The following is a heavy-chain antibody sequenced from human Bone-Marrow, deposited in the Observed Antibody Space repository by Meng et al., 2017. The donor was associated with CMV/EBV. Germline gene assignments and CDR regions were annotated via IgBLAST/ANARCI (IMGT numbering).Heavy chain of an antibody. CDR3: TRALGEHQLYLLHYGIDV. D-gene: IGHD6-13*01. CDR2: IRRKGYGGTT. V-gene: IGHV3-49*04. J-gene: IGHJ6*02. CDR1: GFTFGDYA. Sequence: GECLKISCTASGFTFGDYAMSWVRQAPGKGLEWVGVIRRKGYGGTTEYAASVKGRFTISRDNSKSIAYLQMNSLKAEDTAVYYCTRALGEHQLYLLHYGIDVWGQGTMVTVSS.